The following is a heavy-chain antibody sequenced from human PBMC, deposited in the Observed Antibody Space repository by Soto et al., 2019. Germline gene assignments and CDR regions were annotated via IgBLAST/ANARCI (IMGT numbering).Heavy chain of an antibody. J-gene: IGHJ6*02. V-gene: IGHV3-21*01. CDR1: GFSFNSYT. CDR3: ARETIGVTGTASYGMDV. Sequence: EAQLVESGGGLVKPGGSLRLSCAASGFSFNSYTMNWVRQAPGNGLEWVSSITKSSSYIYYADSVKGRFTISRDNAKNSLYLQVNRLRAEDTAIYYCARETIGVTGTASYGMDVWGQGTTVTVPS. D-gene: IGHD6-19*01. CDR2: ITKSSSYI.